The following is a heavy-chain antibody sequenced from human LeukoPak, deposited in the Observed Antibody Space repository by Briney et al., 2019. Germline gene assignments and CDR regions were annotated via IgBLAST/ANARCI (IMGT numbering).Heavy chain of an antibody. Sequence: SETLSLTCTVSGGSISSTTTDYWGWIRQPPGKGLEWIGYIHDSGSTNYNPSLKSRVTISVDTSKNQFSLKLSSVTAADTAVYYCARFQYKAAFDIWGQGTMVTVSS. J-gene: IGHJ3*02. CDR3: ARFQYKAAFDI. CDR2: IHDSGST. V-gene: IGHV4-61*05. CDR1: GGSISSTTTDY. D-gene: IGHD1-1*01.